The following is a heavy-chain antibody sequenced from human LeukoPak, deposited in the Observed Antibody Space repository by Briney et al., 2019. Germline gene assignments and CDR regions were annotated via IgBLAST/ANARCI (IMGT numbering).Heavy chain of an antibody. CDR2: IKEDGREK. D-gene: IGHD3-16*01. J-gene: IGHJ3*01. V-gene: IGHV3-7*03. Sequence: GGSLRLSCAASRFTFSNYWMTWVRQAPGKGLEWVASIKEDGREKLYVESLEGRLTIARDNAKESLHLQMRNLRVEDTAVYYCTRALGHSVLAFDVWGQGTVVIVS. CDR3: TRALGHSVLAFDV. CDR1: RFTFSNYW.